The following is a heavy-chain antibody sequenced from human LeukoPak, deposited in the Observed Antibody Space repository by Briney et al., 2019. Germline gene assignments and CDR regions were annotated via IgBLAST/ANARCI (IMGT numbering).Heavy chain of an antibody. Sequence: PGESLRLSCAASGFTFSDYSMNWVRQAPGKGLEWVSSISSSSSYIFYADSVRGRFSISRDNAKNTLYLQMNSLRAEDTAVYYCARDPSYSENLDYWGQGTLVTVSS. CDR1: GFTFSDYS. D-gene: IGHD1-26*01. J-gene: IGHJ4*02. V-gene: IGHV3-21*01. CDR2: ISSSSSYI. CDR3: ARDPSYSENLDY.